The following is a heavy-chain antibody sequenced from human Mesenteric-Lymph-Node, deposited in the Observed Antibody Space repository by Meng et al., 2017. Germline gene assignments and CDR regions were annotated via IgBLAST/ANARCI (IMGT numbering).Heavy chain of an antibody. V-gene: IGHV4-61*01. CDR3: ARGWGYGDYGSLY. Sequence: QGLLQESAPGVVSPSESLSLSWMVCGGSVSSGSYYWSWIRQPPGKGLEWIGYIYYSGSTNYNPSLKSRVTISVDTSKNQLSLKLSSVTAADTAVYYCARGWGYGDYGSLYWGQGTLVTVSS. D-gene: IGHD4-17*01. CDR1: GGSVSSGSYY. CDR2: IYYSGST. J-gene: IGHJ4*02.